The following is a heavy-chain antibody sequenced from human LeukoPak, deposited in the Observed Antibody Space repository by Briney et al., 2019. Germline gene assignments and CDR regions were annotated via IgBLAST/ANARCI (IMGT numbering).Heavy chain of an antibody. CDR3: ARQYSSSSEFDY. V-gene: IGHV3-74*01. J-gene: IGHJ4*02. CDR1: GFTLSNYW. Sequence: GGSLRLSCAASGFTLSNYWMHWVRQTPGKGLVWVSRINSDGTTTSSADSVKGRFTISRDNAKNTLYLQMNSLRAEDAAVYYCARQYSSSSEFDYWGQGTLVTVSS. CDR2: INSDGTTT. D-gene: IGHD6-6*01.